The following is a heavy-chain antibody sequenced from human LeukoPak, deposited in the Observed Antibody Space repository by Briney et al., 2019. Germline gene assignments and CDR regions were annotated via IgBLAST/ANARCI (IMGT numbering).Heavy chain of an antibody. CDR3: AKADLYDSSGYFSQPDY. CDR2: ISWDGGSI. V-gene: IGHV3-43*01. J-gene: IGHJ4*02. D-gene: IGHD3-22*01. CDR1: GFTFDDYT. Sequence: PGGSLRLSCAASGFTFDDYTMHWVRQAPGKGLEWVSLISWDGGSIYYADSVKGRFTISRDNSKNSLYLQMNSLRTEDTALYYCAKADLYDSSGYFSQPDYWGQGTLVTVSS.